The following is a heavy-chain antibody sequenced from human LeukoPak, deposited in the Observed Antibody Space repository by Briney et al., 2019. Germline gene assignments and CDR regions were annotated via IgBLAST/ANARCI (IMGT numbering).Heavy chain of an antibody. CDR3: AREIEYCTNGVCFPWFDP. CDR1: GYTFTSYG. Sequence: ASVKVSCTASGYTFTSYGISWVRQAPGQGLEWMGWISVYNGNTNYAQKLQGRVTMTTDTSTSTAYMELRSLRSDDTAVYYCAREIEYCTNGVCFPWFDPWGQGTLVTVSS. D-gene: IGHD2-8*01. J-gene: IGHJ5*02. CDR2: ISVYNGNT. V-gene: IGHV1-18*01.